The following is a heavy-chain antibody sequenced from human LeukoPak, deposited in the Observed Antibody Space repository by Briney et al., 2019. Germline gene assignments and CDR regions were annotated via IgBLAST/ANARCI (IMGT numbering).Heavy chain of an antibody. CDR1: GCTFTSYD. J-gene: IGHJ4*02. CDR2: MNPNSGNP. V-gene: IGHV1-8*01. D-gene: IGHD1-26*01. Sequence: ASVKVSCKASGCTFTSYDINWVRQATGQGLEWMGWMNPNSGNPGYAQKFQGRVTMTRNTSISTAYMELSSLRSEDTAVYYCARGQSGSYFDFDYWGQGTLVTVSS. CDR3: ARGQSGSYFDFDY.